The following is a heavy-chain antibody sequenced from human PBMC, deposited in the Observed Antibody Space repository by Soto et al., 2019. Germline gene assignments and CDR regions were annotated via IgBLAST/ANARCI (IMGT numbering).Heavy chain of an antibody. CDR3: AKAGYSGYDWGGYYYYYGMDV. D-gene: IGHD5-12*01. V-gene: IGHV3-30*18. J-gene: IGHJ6*02. Sequence: GGSLRLSCAASGFAFTNYGIHWVRQAPGKGLEWVAHISNDGSNKYYADSVKGRFTISRDNSKNTLYLQMNSLRAEDTAVYYCAKAGYSGYDWGGYYYYYGMDVWGQGTTVTVSS. CDR2: ISNDGSNK. CDR1: GFAFTNYG.